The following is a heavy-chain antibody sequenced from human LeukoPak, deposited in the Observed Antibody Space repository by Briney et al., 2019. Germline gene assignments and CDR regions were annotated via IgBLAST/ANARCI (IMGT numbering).Heavy chain of an antibody. CDR2: ISSSSSTI. Sequence: GGSLRLSCAASGFTFSSYSMNWVRQAPGKGLEWVSYISSSSSTIYYADSVKGRFTISRDNAKNSLYLQMNSLRAEDTAVYYCARDDYYDSSGYGPPFDYWGQGTLVTVSS. D-gene: IGHD3-22*01. CDR1: GFTFSSYS. V-gene: IGHV3-48*01. J-gene: IGHJ4*02. CDR3: ARDDYYDSSGYGPPFDY.